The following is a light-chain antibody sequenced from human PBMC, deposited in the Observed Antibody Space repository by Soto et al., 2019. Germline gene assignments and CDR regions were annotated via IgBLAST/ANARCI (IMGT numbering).Light chain of an antibody. CDR3: SSYTSSSTLLV. CDR1: SSDVGGYNY. V-gene: IGLV2-14*01. J-gene: IGLJ2*01. CDR2: DVS. Sequence: QSALTQPASVSGSPGQSITISCTGTSSDVGGYNYVSWNQQQPGKAPKLMIYDVSNRPSGVSDRFSGSKSGNTASLTISGFQAEDEADYYCSSYTSSSTLLVFGGGTKVTVL.